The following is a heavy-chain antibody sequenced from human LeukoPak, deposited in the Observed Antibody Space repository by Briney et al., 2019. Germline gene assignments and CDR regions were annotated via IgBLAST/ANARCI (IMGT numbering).Heavy chain of an antibody. CDR2: MSPNSGDT. CDR1: GYTFTSYD. Sequence: ASVKVSCKASGYTFTSYDFNWVRQATGQRPEWMGWMSPNSGDTGYAQKFQVRVTMTRNTSISTAYMELSSLRSDDTAVYYCARGPPNWGYDYWGPGTLVTVSS. J-gene: IGHJ4*02. D-gene: IGHD7-27*01. CDR3: ARGPPNWGYDY. V-gene: IGHV1-8*01.